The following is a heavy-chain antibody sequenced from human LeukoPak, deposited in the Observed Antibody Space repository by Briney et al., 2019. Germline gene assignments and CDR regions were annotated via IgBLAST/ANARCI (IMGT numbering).Heavy chain of an antibody. D-gene: IGHD4-23*01. CDR2: INPSGGST. CDR3: ARDLYGANSGAFDI. Sequence: GASVKVSCKASGYTFTSYYMHWVRQAPGQGLEWMGIINPSGGSTSYAQKFQGRVTVTRDMSTSTVYMELSSLRSEDTAVYSCARDLYGANSGAFDIWGQGTMTVSS. V-gene: IGHV1-46*01. J-gene: IGHJ3*02. CDR1: GYTFTSYY.